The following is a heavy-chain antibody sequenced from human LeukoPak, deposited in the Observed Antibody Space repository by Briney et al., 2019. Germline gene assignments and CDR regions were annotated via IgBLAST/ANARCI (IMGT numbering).Heavy chain of an antibody. Sequence: PGGSLRLSCAASGFAFSSYAMTWVRQAPGKGLEWVSSISASGAGTYYTASVKGRFTISRDNSKNTLYLLMNSLRAADTGIYYCARDSILFGDYMDYWGQGTLVTVSS. CDR1: GFAFSSYA. V-gene: IGHV3-23*01. CDR3: ARDSILFGDYMDY. J-gene: IGHJ4*02. D-gene: IGHD2-15*01. CDR2: ISASGAGT.